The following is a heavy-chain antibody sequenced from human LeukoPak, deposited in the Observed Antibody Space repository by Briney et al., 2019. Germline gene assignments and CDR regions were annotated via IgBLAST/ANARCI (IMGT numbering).Heavy chain of an antibody. CDR1: GFTFSSYG. CDR2: ISYDGSNK. V-gene: IGHV3-30*03. Sequence: GGSLRLSCAASGFTFSSYGMPWVRQAPGKGLEWVAVISYDGSNKYYADSVKGRFTISRDNSKNTLYLQMNSLRAEDTAVYYCARAWHLDNWFDPWGQGTLVTVSS. CDR3: ARAWHLDNWFDP. J-gene: IGHJ5*02. D-gene: IGHD5-12*01.